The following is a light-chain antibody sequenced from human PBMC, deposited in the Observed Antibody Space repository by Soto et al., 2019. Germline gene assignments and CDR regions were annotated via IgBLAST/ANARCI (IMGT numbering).Light chain of an antibody. CDR3: QQYNNWPPLT. CDR2: GAS. V-gene: IGKV3-15*01. CDR1: QSVSSY. J-gene: IGKJ4*01. Sequence: EVVLTQSPVTLSLSPGERATLSCRASQSVSSYLAWYQQKPGQAPRLLIYGASTRATGIPARFSGSGSGTEFTLTISSLQSEDFAVYYCQQYNNWPPLTLGGGTKVDIK.